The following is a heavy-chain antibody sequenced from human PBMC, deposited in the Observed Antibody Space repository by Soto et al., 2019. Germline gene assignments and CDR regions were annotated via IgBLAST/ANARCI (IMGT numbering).Heavy chain of an antibody. J-gene: IGHJ4*02. D-gene: IGHD2-21*02. Sequence: GGSLRLSCAASGFTFSSYGMHWVRQAPGKGLEWVAVIWYDGSNKYYADSVKGRFTISRDNSKNTLYLQMNSLRAEDTAVYYCARDDEAIVVVTAAFDYWGQGTLVTVSS. CDR3: ARDDEAIVVVTAAFDY. CDR2: IWYDGSNK. CDR1: GFTFSSYG. V-gene: IGHV3-33*01.